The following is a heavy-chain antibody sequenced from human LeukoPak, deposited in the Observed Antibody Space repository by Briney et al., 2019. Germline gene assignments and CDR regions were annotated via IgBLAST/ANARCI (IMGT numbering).Heavy chain of an antibody. CDR3: ARVSYGHYDILTGYLDY. J-gene: IGHJ4*02. D-gene: IGHD3-9*01. Sequence: GASVKVSCKASGYTFTGYYMHWVRQAPGQGLEWMGIINPSGGSTSYAQKFQGRVTMTRDMSTSTVYMELSSLRSEDTAVYYCARVSYGHYDILTGYLDYWGQGTLVTVSS. V-gene: IGHV1-46*01. CDR1: GYTFTGYY. CDR2: INPSGGST.